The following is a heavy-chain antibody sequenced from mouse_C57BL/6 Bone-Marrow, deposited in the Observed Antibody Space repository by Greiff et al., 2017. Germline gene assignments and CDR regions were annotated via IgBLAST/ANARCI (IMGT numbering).Heavy chain of an antibody. J-gene: IGHJ2*01. CDR3: ARVDSSGYLDY. D-gene: IGHD3-2*02. V-gene: IGHV5-6*01. Sequence: EVMLVESGGDLVKPGGSLKLSCAASGFTFSSYGMSWVRQTPDKRLEWVATISSGGSYTYYPDSVKGRCTISRDNAKNTLYLQMSRLKSEDTAMYYCARVDSSGYLDYGGQGNTLTVSS. CDR1: GFTFSSYG. CDR2: ISSGGSYT.